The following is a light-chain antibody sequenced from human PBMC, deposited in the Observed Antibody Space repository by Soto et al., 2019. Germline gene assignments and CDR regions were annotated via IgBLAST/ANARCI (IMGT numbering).Light chain of an antibody. CDR2: EVS. V-gene: IGLV2-23*02. J-gene: IGLJ1*01. CDR3: CSYAGSSTFHV. Sequence: TQPASVSGSPGQSITISCTGTSSDVGSYNLVSWYQQHPGKAPKLMIYEVSKRPSGVSNRFSGSKSGNTASLTISGLQAEDEADYYCCSYAGSSTFHVFGTGTKVTVL. CDR1: SSDVGSYNL.